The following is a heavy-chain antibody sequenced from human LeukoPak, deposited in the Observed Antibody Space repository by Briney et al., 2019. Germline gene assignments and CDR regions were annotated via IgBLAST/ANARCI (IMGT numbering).Heavy chain of an antibody. Sequence: SETLSLTCTVSGGSISSYYWSWIRQPPGKGLEWIGEINHSGSTNYNPPLKSRVTISVDTSKNQFSLKLSSVTAADTAVYYCAGGIAARIRRPDYWGQGTLVTVSS. D-gene: IGHD6-6*01. J-gene: IGHJ4*02. V-gene: IGHV4-34*01. CDR2: INHSGST. CDR3: AGGIAARIRRPDY. CDR1: GGSISSYY.